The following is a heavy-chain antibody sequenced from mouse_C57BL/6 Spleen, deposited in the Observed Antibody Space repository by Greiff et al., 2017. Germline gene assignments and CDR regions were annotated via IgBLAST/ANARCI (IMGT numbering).Heavy chain of an antibody. J-gene: IGHJ2*01. CDR1: GYTFTSYW. CDR2: IDPSDSYN. Sequence: QVQLQQPGAELVMPGASVKLSCKASGYTFTSYWMHWVQQRPGQGLEWIGEIDPSDSYNNYNQNFKGKSTLTVDKSYSTAYMQLSSLTSEDSAVYDCARGFTVPYIDYWGQGTTLTVSS. D-gene: IGHD1-1*01. V-gene: IGHV1-69*01. CDR3: ARGFTVPYIDY.